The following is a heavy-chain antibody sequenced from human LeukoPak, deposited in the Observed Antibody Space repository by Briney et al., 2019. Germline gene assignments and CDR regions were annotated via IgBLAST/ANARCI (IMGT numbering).Heavy chain of an antibody. CDR1: GFTFSSYA. V-gene: IGHV3-64*01. J-gene: IGHJ4*02. Sequence: PGGSLRLSCAASGFTFSSYAMHWVRQAPGKGLEYVSAISSNGGSTYYANSVKGRFTISRDNSKNTLYLQVGSLRAEDMAVYYCAREWKGSGTFDYWGQGTLVTVSS. CDR2: ISSNGGST. CDR3: AREWKGSGTFDY. D-gene: IGHD2-15*01.